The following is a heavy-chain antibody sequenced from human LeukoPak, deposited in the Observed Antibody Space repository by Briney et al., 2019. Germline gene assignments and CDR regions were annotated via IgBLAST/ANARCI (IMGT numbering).Heavy chain of an antibody. CDR1: GFTFGDYA. CDR3: TRVSLVAASVFFDY. D-gene: IGHD2-15*01. Sequence: PGGSLRLSCTASGFTFGDYAMSWVRQAPGKGLEWVSFIRSKTYGGTTEYAASVKGRFTISRVDSKSIAYLQMNSLKTEDTAVYYCTRVSLVAASVFFDYWGQGTLVTVSS. CDR2: IRSKTYGGTT. J-gene: IGHJ4*02. V-gene: IGHV3-49*04.